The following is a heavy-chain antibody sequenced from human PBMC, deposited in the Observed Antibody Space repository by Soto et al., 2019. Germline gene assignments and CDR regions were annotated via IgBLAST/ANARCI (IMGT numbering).Heavy chain of an antibody. Sequence: GGSLRLSCAASGFTFSPHAMHWVRQGPGKGLEWVAVISYEGSNKYYADSVKGRFTISRDNSKNTLYLQMNSLRAEDTAVYYCARERNTGYDYSYYYGMNVWGQGTTVTVSS. CDR1: GFTFSPHA. D-gene: IGHD5-18*01. CDR3: ARERNTGYDYSYYYGMNV. V-gene: IGHV3-30-3*01. CDR2: ISYEGSNK. J-gene: IGHJ6*02.